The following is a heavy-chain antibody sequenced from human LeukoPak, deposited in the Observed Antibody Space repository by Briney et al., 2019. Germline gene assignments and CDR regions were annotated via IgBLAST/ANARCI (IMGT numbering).Heavy chain of an antibody. D-gene: IGHD3-9*01. CDR2: ISGSGGST. V-gene: IGHV3-23*01. CDR3: AKFLGYDILTAESRNV. CDR1: GFTFSSYA. Sequence: GGSLRLSCAASGFTFSSYAMSWVRQAPGKGLEWVSAISGSGGSTYYADSVKGRFTISRDNSKNTLYLQMNSLRAEDTAVYYCAKFLGYDILTAESRNVWGQGTTVTVSS. J-gene: IGHJ6*02.